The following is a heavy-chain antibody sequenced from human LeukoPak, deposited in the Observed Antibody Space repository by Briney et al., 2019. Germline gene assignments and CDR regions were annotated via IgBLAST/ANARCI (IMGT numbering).Heavy chain of an antibody. Sequence: RASVKVSCKASGYTFTSYGISWVRQAPGQGLEWMGWISAYNGNTNYAQKLRGRVTMTTDTSTSTAYMELRSLRSDDTAVYYCARDALYYYDSSGYYPSGDAFDIWGQGTMVTVSS. D-gene: IGHD3-22*01. CDR1: GYTFTSYG. J-gene: IGHJ3*02. CDR3: ARDALYYYDSSGYYPSGDAFDI. V-gene: IGHV1-18*01. CDR2: ISAYNGNT.